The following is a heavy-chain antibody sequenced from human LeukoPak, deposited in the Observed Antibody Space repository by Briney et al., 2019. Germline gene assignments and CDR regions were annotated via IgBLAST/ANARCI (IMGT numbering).Heavy chain of an antibody. V-gene: IGHV3-11*04. CDR3: ARYKPRYSSSWYPGFDP. D-gene: IGHD6-13*01. J-gene: IGHJ5*02. CDR2: ISISGTTI. Sequence: GGSLRLSCVASGFSFSGYFMAWIRQAPGKGLEWLSYISISGTTIYYADSVKGRFTVSRDNAKNSLYLQMNSLRAEDTAVYYCARYKPRYSSSWYPGFDPWGQGTLVTVSS. CDR1: GFSFSGYF.